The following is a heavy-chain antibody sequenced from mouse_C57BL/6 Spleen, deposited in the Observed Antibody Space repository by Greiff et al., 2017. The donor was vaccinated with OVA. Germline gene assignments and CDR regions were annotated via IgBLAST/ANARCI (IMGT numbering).Heavy chain of an antibody. J-gene: IGHJ4*01. V-gene: IGHV1-81*01. CDR1: GYTFTSYG. CDR2: IYPRSGNT. CDR3: ARYSTTVEDVAMDY. D-gene: IGHD1-1*01. Sequence: QVHVKQSGAELARPGASVKLSCKASGYTFTSYGISWVKQRTGQGLEWIGEIYPRSGNTYYNEKFKGKATLTADKSSSTAYMELRSLTSEDSAVYFCARYSTTVEDVAMDYWGQGTSVTVSS.